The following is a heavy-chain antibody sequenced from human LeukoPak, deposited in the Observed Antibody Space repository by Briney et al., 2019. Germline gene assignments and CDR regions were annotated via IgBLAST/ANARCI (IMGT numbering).Heavy chain of an antibody. D-gene: IGHD3-3*01. CDR1: GGSISSYY. CDR2: IYYSGST. CDR3: ASLRFLEWSIVN. J-gene: IGHJ4*02. Sequence: PSETLSLTCTVSGGSISSYYWSWIRQPPGKGLEWIGYIYYSGSTNYSPSLKSRVTISVDTSKNQFSLKLSSVTAADTAVYYCASLRFLEWSIVNWGQGTLVTVSS. V-gene: IGHV4-59*08.